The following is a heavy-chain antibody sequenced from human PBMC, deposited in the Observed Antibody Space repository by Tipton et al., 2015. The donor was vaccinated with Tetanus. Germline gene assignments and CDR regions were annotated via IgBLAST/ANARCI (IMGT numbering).Heavy chain of an antibody. CDR1: GFTFSSYW. V-gene: IGHV3-7*01. J-gene: IGHJ1*01. CDR2: IKQDGSEK. CDR3: ARGNLAVAGSTRFQH. D-gene: IGHD6-19*01. Sequence: SLRLSCAASGFTFSSYWMSWVRQAPGKGLEWVANIKQDGSEKYYVDSVKGRFTISRDNAKNSLYLQMNSLRAEDTAVYYCARGNLAVAGSTRFQHWGQGTLVTVSS.